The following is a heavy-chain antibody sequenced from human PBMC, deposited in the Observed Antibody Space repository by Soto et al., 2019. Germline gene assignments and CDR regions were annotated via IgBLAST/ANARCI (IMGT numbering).Heavy chain of an antibody. D-gene: IGHD1-1*01. CDR2: INPSGGST. Sequence: QVRLVQSGAEMKKPGASVKLSCKASGYTFTNYYIHWVRQAPGHGLEWMTVINPSGGSTDYAQKFQGRVTLTRDTSTSTVHMELSSLRSEDTAVYYCARPGIPRETGYHFGMDVWGQGTTVTVSS. CDR3: ARPGIPRETGYHFGMDV. CDR1: GYTFTNYY. J-gene: IGHJ6*02. V-gene: IGHV1-46*01.